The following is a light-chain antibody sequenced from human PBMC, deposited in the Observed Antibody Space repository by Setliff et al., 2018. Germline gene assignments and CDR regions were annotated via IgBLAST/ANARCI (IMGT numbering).Light chain of an antibody. CDR2: DVS. CDR1: ASDVGAYNF. J-gene: IGLJ3*02. V-gene: IGLV2-14*01. CDR3: CSHTRSSTGV. Sequence: QSALAQPASVSGSPGQSITISCTGTASDVGAYNFVSWYQQHPGKAPKFIIYDVSNRPSGVSNRFSGSKSGNTASLTISGLQAEDEADYHCCSHTRSSTGVFGGGTKGTV.